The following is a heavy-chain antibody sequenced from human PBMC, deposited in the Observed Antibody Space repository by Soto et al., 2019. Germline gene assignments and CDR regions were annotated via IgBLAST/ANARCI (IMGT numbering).Heavy chain of an antibody. CDR2: IYYSGST. CDR3: ARGPTVSPGGYYYGMDV. V-gene: IGHV4-59*01. Sequence: SETLSLTCTVSGGSISSYDWSWIRQPPGKGLEWIGHIYYSGSTNYNPSLKSRVTISVDTSKNQFSLKLNSVTAADTAVYYCARGPTVSPGGYYYGMDVWGQGTTVTVSS. D-gene: IGHD4-4*01. J-gene: IGHJ6*02. CDR1: GGSISSYD.